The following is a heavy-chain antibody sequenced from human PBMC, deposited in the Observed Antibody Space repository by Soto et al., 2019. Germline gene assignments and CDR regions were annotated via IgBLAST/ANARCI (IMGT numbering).Heavy chain of an antibody. D-gene: IGHD5-18*01. CDR2: IYPDDSDT. V-gene: IGHV5-51*01. J-gene: IGHJ5*02. Sequence: GESLKISCKASGYSFTNYWIVWVRQMPGKGLEWMGIIYPDDSDTRYSPSFQGQVTISADKSISTAYLQWSSLKASDTAMYYCARHGRLLNLPTQRWFGPWGQGTLVTVSS. CDR1: GYSFTNYW. CDR3: ARHGRLLNLPTQRWFGP.